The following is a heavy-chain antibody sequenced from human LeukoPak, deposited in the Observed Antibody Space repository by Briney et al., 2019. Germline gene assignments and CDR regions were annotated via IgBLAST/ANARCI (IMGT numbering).Heavy chain of an antibody. Sequence: SVKVSCKASGGTFSSYAISWVRQAPGQGLEWMGRIIPILGIANYAQKFQGRVTITADKSTSTAYMELSSLRSEDTAVYYCARASAGATIFGVADDAFDIWGQGTMVTVSS. D-gene: IGHD3-3*01. CDR2: IIPILGIA. V-gene: IGHV1-69*04. CDR3: ARASAGATIFGVADDAFDI. CDR1: GGTFSSYA. J-gene: IGHJ3*02.